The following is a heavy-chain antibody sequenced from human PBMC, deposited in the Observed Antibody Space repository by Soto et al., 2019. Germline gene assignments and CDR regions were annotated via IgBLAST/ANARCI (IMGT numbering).Heavy chain of an antibody. Sequence: GGSLRLSCAASGFTFSSYAMSWVRQAPGKGLEWVSAISGGGGSTYYADSVKGRFTISRDNSKNTVYLQMNSLRAEDTAVYYCAKVVGGSYWPRGWEIYYFDYWGQGTLVTVSS. CDR1: GFTFSSYA. J-gene: IGHJ4*02. D-gene: IGHD1-26*01. CDR2: ISGGGGST. CDR3: AKVVGGSYWPRGWEIYYFDY. V-gene: IGHV3-23*01.